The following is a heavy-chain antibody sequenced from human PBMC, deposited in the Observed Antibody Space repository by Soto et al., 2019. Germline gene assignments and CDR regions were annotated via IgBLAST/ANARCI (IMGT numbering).Heavy chain of an antibody. Sequence: QVQLVESGGGVVQPGRSLRLSCAASGFTFSNYGMHWVRQAPGKGLEWVAVVGFDGSNEYYADSVKGRFTISRDNSKNTMYLQMNSLRAEDTAVYYCAREVRDSSGAFDYWGQGTLVTVSS. V-gene: IGHV3-33*01. CDR2: VGFDGSNE. D-gene: IGHD3-22*01. J-gene: IGHJ4*02. CDR3: AREVRDSSGAFDY. CDR1: GFTFSNYG.